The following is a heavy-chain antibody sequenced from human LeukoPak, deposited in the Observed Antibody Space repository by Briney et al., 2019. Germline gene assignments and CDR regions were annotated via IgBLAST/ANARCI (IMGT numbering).Heavy chain of an antibody. J-gene: IGHJ4*02. V-gene: IGHV3-74*01. CDR1: GFTFSSYW. CDR2: ISGDGSGT. Sequence: GGSLRLSCAASGFTFSSYWMHWVRQAPGKGLVWVSRISGDGSGTNYADSVKGRFTISRDNAKNSLYLQMNSLRAEDTAVYYCARDPGDFALDWGQGTLVTVSS. D-gene: IGHD7-27*01. CDR3: ARDPGDFALD.